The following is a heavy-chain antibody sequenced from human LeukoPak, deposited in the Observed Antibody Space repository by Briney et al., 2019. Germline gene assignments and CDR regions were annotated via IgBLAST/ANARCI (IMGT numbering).Heavy chain of an antibody. D-gene: IGHD3-22*01. Sequence: SETLSLTCAASGGSINNNYWSWIRQPPGKGLEWIGYIYYSGSTKYNPSLKSRVTILVDTSKNQFSLKLSSVTAADTAVYYCARDGYYDSSGLDYWGQGTLVTVSS. CDR1: GGSINNNY. J-gene: IGHJ4*02. V-gene: IGHV4-59*01. CDR3: ARDGYYDSSGLDY. CDR2: IYYSGST.